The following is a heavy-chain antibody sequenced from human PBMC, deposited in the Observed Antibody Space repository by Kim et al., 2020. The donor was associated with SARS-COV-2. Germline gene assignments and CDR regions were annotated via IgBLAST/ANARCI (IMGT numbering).Heavy chain of an antibody. J-gene: IGHJ4*02. CDR3: ARDMIRGIDYTGLDS. CDR2: TYYRSKWYN. D-gene: IGHD4-4*01. Sequence: SQTLSLTCAISGDSVSNDSVSWNWIRQSPSRGLEWLGRTYYRSKWYNDYAVSLKGRIIISPDRGKNQFSLQLRFVTPEDTAVYYCARDMIRGIDYTGLDSWGERRPVTL. V-gene: IGHV6-1*01. CDR1: GDSVSNDSVS.